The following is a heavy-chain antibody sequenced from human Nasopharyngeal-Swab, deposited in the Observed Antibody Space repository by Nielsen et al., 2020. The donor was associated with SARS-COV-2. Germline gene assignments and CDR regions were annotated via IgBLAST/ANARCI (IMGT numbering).Heavy chain of an antibody. Sequence: GSLRLSCAVYGGSFSGYYWSWIRQPPGKGLEWIGEINHSGSTNYNPSLKSRVTISVDTSKNQFPLKLSSVTAADTAVYYCARGRWVVLMVYARYYFDYWGQGTLVTVSS. CDR3: ARGRWVVLMVYARYYFDY. D-gene: IGHD2-8*01. CDR1: GGSFSGYY. V-gene: IGHV4-34*01. J-gene: IGHJ4*02. CDR2: INHSGST.